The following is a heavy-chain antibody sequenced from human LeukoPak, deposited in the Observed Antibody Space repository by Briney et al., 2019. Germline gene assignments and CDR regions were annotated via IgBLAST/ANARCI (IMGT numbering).Heavy chain of an antibody. CDR1: GFTFDDHG. J-gene: IGHJ4*02. CDR3: ARGAYYDSSASPLDY. V-gene: IGHV3-20*01. CDR2: INWNGGST. Sequence: PGGSLRLSCAASGFTFDDHGMSWVRQTPGKGLEWVSGINWNGGSTAHAGSVKGRFTISRDNAKNSLYLQMNSLRAEDTALYHCARGAYYDSSASPLDYWGQGTLVTVSS. D-gene: IGHD3-22*01.